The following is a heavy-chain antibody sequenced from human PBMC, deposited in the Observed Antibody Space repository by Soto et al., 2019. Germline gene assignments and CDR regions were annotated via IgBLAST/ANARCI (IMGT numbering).Heavy chain of an antibody. Sequence: SETLSLTCTVSGGSISSGGYYWSWIRQHPGKGLEWIGYIYYSGSTYYNPSLKSRVTISVDTSKNQFSLKLSSATAADTAVYYCARTDIVVHWFDPWGQGTLVTVSS. CDR2: IYYSGST. CDR1: GGSISSGGYY. J-gene: IGHJ5*02. V-gene: IGHV4-31*03. D-gene: IGHD2-21*01. CDR3: ARTDIVVHWFDP.